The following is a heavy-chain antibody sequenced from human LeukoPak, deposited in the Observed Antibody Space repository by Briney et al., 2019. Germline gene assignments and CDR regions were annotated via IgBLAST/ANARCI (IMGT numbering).Heavy chain of an antibody. J-gene: IGHJ1*01. D-gene: IGHD5-24*01. CDR3: AKDTVEMATFYFQH. CDR2: ISGSSSYI. Sequence: GGSLRLSCAASGFTFSSYSMNWVRQAPGKGLEWVSSISGSSSYIYYADSVKGRFTISRHNAKNSLYLQMNSLRAEDTAVYYCAKDTVEMATFYFQHWGQGTLVTVSS. CDR1: GFTFSSYS. V-gene: IGHV3-21*01.